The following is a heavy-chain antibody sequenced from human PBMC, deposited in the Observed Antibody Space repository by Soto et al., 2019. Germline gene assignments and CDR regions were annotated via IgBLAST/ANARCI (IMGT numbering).Heavy chain of an antibody. V-gene: IGHV1-2*04. Sequence: QVQLVQSGAEVKKPGASVKVSCKASGYTFTGYYMHWVRQAPGQGLEWMGWINPNTGGTNYAQKFQGWVTMTGDTSIRTAYMELSRLRSDDTDVYYCARDKRGYRGYDYYYYYGMDVWGQGTTVTVYS. D-gene: IGHD5-12*01. CDR2: INPNTGGT. J-gene: IGHJ6*02. CDR3: ARDKRGYRGYDYYYYYGMDV. CDR1: GYTFTGYY.